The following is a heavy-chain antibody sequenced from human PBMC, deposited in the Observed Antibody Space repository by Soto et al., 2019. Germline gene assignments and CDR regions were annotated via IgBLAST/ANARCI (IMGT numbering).Heavy chain of an antibody. CDR2: ISAYNGNT. V-gene: IGHV1-18*01. CDR3: ARTPRYDYVWGSYREEYYGMDV. J-gene: IGHJ6*02. Sequence: ASVKVSCKASGYTFTSYGISWVRQAPGQGLEWMGWISAYNGNTNYAQKLQGRVTMTTDTSTSTAYMELRSLRSDDTAVYYCARTPRYDYVWGSYREEYYGMDVWGQGTTVTVSS. CDR1: GYTFTSYG. D-gene: IGHD3-16*02.